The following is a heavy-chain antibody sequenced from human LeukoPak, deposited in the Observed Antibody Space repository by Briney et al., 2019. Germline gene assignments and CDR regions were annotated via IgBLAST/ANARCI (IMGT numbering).Heavy chain of an antibody. J-gene: IGHJ4*02. Sequence: PGGSLRVSCAASGLTFARLWMNWVRQAPGKGLEWVANINPAGSETYYVDSVKGRFTISRDNAKNSLYLQMNSLRAEDTALYYCAKDTDGAAAGTTWGHWGQGTLVTVSS. CDR1: GLTFARLW. CDR2: INPAGSET. V-gene: IGHV3-7*03. CDR3: AKDTDGAAAGTTWGH. D-gene: IGHD6-13*01.